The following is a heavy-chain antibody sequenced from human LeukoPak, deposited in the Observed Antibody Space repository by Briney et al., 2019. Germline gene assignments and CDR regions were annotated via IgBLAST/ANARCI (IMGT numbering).Heavy chain of an antibody. Sequence: PGGSLRLSCAASGFTFSSCAMSWIRQAPGKGLEWLSYISGSSSHILYADSVKGRFTISRDNAKNSLYLQMNTLGAEDTAVYYCARFELDSGGYATNFDSWGQGTLVTVSS. V-gene: IGHV3-21*05. D-gene: IGHD3-22*01. CDR3: ARFELDSGGYATNFDS. CDR2: ISGSSSHI. J-gene: IGHJ4*02. CDR1: GFTFSSCA.